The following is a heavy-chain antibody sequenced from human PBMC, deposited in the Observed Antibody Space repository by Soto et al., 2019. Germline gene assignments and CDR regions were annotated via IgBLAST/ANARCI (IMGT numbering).Heavy chain of an antibody. J-gene: IGHJ4*02. Sequence: ASVKLSSKASGYAFTSYAIQWVRQAPGQRLEWMGWINCGNGNTKYSEKVQGRVTITSDTFASIAYMELSSLTSEDTAVYYCAREHDFWSGYSFDFWGQGTVVTVSS. CDR1: GYAFTSYA. CDR3: AREHDFWSGYSFDF. CDR2: INCGNGNT. D-gene: IGHD3-3*01. V-gene: IGHV1-3*01.